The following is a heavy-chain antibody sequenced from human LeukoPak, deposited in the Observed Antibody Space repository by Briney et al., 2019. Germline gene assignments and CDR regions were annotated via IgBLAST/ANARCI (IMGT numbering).Heavy chain of an antibody. CDR3: ARVSDLAAAGTYDY. CDR1: GGSISTYY. Sequence: PSETLSLTCTLSGGSISTYYWSWIRQPPGKGLEWIGYIYHSGSTNYNPSLKSRVTISVDTSKNQFSLKLSSVTAADTAVYYCARVSDLAAAGTYDYWGQGTLVTVSS. V-gene: IGHV4-59*01. D-gene: IGHD6-13*01. CDR2: IYHSGST. J-gene: IGHJ4*02.